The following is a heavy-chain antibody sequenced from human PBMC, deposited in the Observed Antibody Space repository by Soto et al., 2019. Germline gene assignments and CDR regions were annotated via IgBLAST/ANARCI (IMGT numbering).Heavy chain of an antibody. CDR3: STRAYDTNGYYRFDP. D-gene: IGHD3-22*01. V-gene: IGHV4-34*01. CDR1: GGSFSGYS. J-gene: IGHJ5*01. CDR2: INHSGRV. Sequence: TLSLTCAVYGGSFSGYSWTWIRQSPGKGLEWIGDINHSGRVNYSPSLKSRVTISLDTSKNQFSLTLSAVTAADTAMYYCSTRAYDTNGYYRFDPWGQGTLVTVS.